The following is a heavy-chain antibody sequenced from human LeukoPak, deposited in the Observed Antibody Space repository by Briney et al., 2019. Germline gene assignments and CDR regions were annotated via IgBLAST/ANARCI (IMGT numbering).Heavy chain of an antibody. CDR3: ARRDGASGSYTLDYYYYGMDV. CDR1: GFTFSSYS. Sequence: GGSLRLSCAASGFTFSSYSMNWVRQAPGKGLEWVSSISSSSSYIYYADSVKGRFTISRDNAKNSLYLQMNSLRAEDTAVYYCARRDGASGSYTLDYYYYGMDVWGQGTTVTVSS. J-gene: IGHJ6*02. V-gene: IGHV3-21*01. CDR2: ISSSSSYI. D-gene: IGHD1-26*01.